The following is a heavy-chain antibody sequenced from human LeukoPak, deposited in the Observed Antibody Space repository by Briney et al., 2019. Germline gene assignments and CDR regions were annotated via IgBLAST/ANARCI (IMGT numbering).Heavy chain of an antibody. CDR3: ATSYDSSGCD. D-gene: IGHD3-22*01. V-gene: IGHV3-7*01. CDR1: GFIFSSFW. CDR2: IKPDGSLQ. Sequence: QSGGSLRLSGTASGFIFSSFWMAWVRQAPGKGLEWVANIKPDGSLQFYGDSVKGRFTISRDNAKNSLYLQMNNLRAEDTALYYCATSYDSSGCDWGQGTLVTVSS. J-gene: IGHJ4*02.